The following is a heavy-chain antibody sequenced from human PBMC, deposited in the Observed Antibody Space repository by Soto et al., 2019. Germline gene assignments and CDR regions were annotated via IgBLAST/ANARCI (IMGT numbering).Heavy chain of an antibody. V-gene: IGHV3-48*01. CDR2: ISSSSSTI. J-gene: IGHJ3*02. CDR1: GFTFSSYS. D-gene: IGHD6-19*01. Sequence: GGSLRLSCAASGFTFSSYSMNWVRQAPGKGLEWVSYISSSSSTIYYADSVKGRFTISRDNAKNSLYLQMNSLRAGDTAVYYCARASTRYSSGWTDAFDIWGQGTMVTVS. CDR3: ARASTRYSSGWTDAFDI.